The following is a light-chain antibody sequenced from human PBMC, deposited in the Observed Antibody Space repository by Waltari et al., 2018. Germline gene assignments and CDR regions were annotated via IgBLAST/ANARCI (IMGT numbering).Light chain of an antibody. V-gene: IGKV1-5*03. CDR2: EAS. CDR1: QSIRNW. J-gene: IGKJ1*01. Sequence: EIQMTQSPSTLSASVGDRVTITCRASQSIRNWLAWYQQKPGKAPKLLIYEASNLESGVPSRFSGSGSGTEFTLTINSLQPEDTATYYCQQYHSFAQTFVQGTKVEIK. CDR3: QQYHSFAQT.